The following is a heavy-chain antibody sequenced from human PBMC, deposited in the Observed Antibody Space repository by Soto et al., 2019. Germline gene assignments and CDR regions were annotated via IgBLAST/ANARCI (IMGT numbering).Heavy chain of an antibody. Sequence: VQLVESGGGVVQPGRSLRLSCVASGFTFTTYWMSWVRQAPGKGLEWVANIRQDGGAQYYVDSVKGRFTISRDNAKNSVYLQMDSLRAEDTAVYYCVRGGHGSGSYLGSYWGQGILVTVSS. J-gene: IGHJ4*02. V-gene: IGHV3-7*03. CDR3: VRGGHGSGSYLGSY. CDR2: IRQDGGAQ. CDR1: GFTFTTYW. D-gene: IGHD3-10*01.